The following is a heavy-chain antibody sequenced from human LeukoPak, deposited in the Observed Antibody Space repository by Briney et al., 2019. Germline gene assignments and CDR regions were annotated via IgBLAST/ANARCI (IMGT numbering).Heavy chain of an antibody. D-gene: IGHD2/OR15-2a*01. Sequence: SETLSLTCTVSGGSISSSSYYWGWIRQPPGKGLEWIGSIYYSGSTYYNPSLKSRVTISVDTSKNQFSLKLSSVTAADTAVYYCAREGEIVDDAFDIWGQGTMVTVSS. CDR2: IYYSGST. J-gene: IGHJ3*02. CDR3: AREGEIVDDAFDI. V-gene: IGHV4-39*07. CDR1: GGSISSSSYY.